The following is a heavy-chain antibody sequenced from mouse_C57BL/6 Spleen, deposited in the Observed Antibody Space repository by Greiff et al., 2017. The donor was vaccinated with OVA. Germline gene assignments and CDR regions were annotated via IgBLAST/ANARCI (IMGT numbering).Heavy chain of an antibody. CDR2: IYPRSGNT. CDR3: ARRGFGYDGGPGFAY. Sequence: QVQLQQSGAELARPGASVKLSCKASGYTFTSYGISWVKQRTGQGLEWIGEIYPRSGNTYYNEKFKGKATLTADKSSSTAYMELRSPTSEDSAVYFCARRGFGYDGGPGFAYWGQGTLVTVSA. CDR1: GYTFTSYG. D-gene: IGHD2-2*01. V-gene: IGHV1-81*01. J-gene: IGHJ3*01.